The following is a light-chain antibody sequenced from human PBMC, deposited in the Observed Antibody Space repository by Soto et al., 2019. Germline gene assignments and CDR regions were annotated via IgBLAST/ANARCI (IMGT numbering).Light chain of an antibody. Sequence: SYELTQPPSVSVAPGQTARLTCGGNNIASNSVHWYQQKPGQAPVLVVYDDSDRPSGVPGRFSGSNSGNTATLTISRVEAGDEADYYCQVWDSSSDHVVFGGGTKVTVL. CDR2: DDS. J-gene: IGLJ2*01. V-gene: IGLV3-21*02. CDR1: NIASNS. CDR3: QVWDSSSDHVV.